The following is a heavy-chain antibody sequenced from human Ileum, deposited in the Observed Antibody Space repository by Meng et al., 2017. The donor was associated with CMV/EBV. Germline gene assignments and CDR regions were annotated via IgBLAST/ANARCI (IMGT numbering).Heavy chain of an antibody. D-gene: IGHD1-26*01. CDR3: AKDRWEHCDY. CDR2: ISGSGGST. J-gene: IGHJ4*02. Sequence: LSCGASGFNFSTCAVRWVRRAPEKGLEWISGISGSGGSTYYADSVKGRFTISRDNSKNTVYLQMNSLRAEDTAVYYCAKDRWEHCDYWGQGTLVTVSS. V-gene: IGHV3-23*01. CDR1: GFNFSTCA.